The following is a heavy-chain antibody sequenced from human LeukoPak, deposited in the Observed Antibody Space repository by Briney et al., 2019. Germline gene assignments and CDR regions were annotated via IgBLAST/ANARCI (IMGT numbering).Heavy chain of an antibody. J-gene: IGHJ5*02. CDR3: AREPDGPKDGSGSYWVNWFDP. CDR2: IYYSGST. CDR1: GGSVSSGSYY. Sequence: PSETLSLTCTVSGGSVSSGSYYWSWIRQPPGKGLEWIGYIYYSGSTNYNPSLKSRVTISVDTSKNQFSLKLSSVTAADTAVYYCAREPDGPKDGSGSYWVNWFDPWGQGTLVTVSS. D-gene: IGHD3-10*01. V-gene: IGHV4-61*01.